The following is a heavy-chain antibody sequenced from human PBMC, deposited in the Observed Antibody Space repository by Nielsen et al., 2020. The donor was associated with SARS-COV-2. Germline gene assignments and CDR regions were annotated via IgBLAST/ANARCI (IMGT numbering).Heavy chain of an antibody. V-gene: IGHV3-23*01. CDR3: ARDGIPTMITFGGDSGDYYFDY. CDR2: ISGSGGST. D-gene: IGHD3-16*01. Sequence: GESLKISCAASGFTFSSYAMSWVRQAPGKGLEWVSAISGSGGSTYYADSVKGRFTISRDNAKNSLYLQMNSLRAEETAVYYCARDGIPTMITFGGDSGDYYFDYWGQGTLVTVSS. CDR1: GFTFSSYA. J-gene: IGHJ4*02.